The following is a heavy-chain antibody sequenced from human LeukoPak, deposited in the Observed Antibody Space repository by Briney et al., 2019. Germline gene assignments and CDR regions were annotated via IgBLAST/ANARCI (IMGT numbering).Heavy chain of an antibody. CDR1: GGSISSYY. CDR3: ARHRIAAAGYFDY. D-gene: IGHD6-13*01. CDR2: IYYSGST. V-gene: IGHV4-59*08. Sequence: SETLSLTCTVSGGSISSYYWSCIRQPPGKGLEWVGYIYYSGSTNYNPSLKSRVTISVDTSKNQFSLKLSSVAAADTAVYYCARHRIAAAGYFDYWGQGTLVTVSS. J-gene: IGHJ4*02.